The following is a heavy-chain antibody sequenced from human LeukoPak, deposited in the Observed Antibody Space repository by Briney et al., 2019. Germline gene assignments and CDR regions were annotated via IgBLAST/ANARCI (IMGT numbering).Heavy chain of an antibody. D-gene: IGHD3-10*01. CDR3: VSGGVGDRLAY. Sequence: SETLSLTCAVYGGSFSGYYWTWIRQPPGKGLEWIGEINQSGSKNYNPSLKSRVTMSVDTSKRQFSLKLISVTAADTAVYYCVSGGVGDRLAYRGQGTLVTVSS. CDR2: INQSGSK. J-gene: IGHJ4*02. CDR1: GGSFSGYY. V-gene: IGHV4-34*01.